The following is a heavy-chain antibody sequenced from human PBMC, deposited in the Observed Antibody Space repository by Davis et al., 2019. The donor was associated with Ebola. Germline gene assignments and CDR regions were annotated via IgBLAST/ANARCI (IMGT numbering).Heavy chain of an antibody. CDR1: GFTFSDYY. J-gene: IGHJ3*02. D-gene: IGHD6-19*01. Sequence: GESLKISCAASGFTFSDYYMSWIRQAPGKGLEWVSYISSSGSTIYYADSVKGRFTISRDNAKNSLYLQMNSLRAEDTAVYYCARDSTLGQWLVGAFDIWGQGTMVTVSS. CDR2: ISSSGSTI. CDR3: ARDSTLGQWLVGAFDI. V-gene: IGHV3-11*01.